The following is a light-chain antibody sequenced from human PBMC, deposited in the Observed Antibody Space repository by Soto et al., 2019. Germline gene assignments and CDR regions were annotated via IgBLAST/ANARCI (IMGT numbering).Light chain of an antibody. CDR3: QQRSHSPPIT. Sequence: EIVLTQSPATLSLSPGESATLSCRASQSVSSYLAWYQQKPGQAPRLLIYDASNRATGIPARFSGSGSGTDFTLTISSLEPEYFSGYYGQQRSHSPPITFGQETRLEI. CDR2: DAS. CDR1: QSVSSY. J-gene: IGKJ5*01. V-gene: IGKV3-11*01.